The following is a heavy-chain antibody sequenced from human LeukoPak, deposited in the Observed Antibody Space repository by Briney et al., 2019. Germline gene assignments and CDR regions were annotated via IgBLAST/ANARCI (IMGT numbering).Heavy chain of an antibody. CDR2: ISSSGSTI. CDR1: GFTFSSYE. J-gene: IGHJ6*03. V-gene: IGHV3-48*03. D-gene: IGHD2-21*01. CDR3: ARVLRHHMAHYYYYMDV. Sequence: GGSLRLSCAASGFTFSSYEMNWVRQAPGKGLEWVSYISSSGSTIYYADSVKGRFTISRDNAKNSLYLQMNSLRAEDTALYYCARVLRHHMAHYYYYMDVWGKGTTVTVSS.